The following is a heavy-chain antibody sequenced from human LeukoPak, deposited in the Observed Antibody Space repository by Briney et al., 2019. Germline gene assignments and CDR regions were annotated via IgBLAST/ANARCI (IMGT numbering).Heavy chain of an antibody. J-gene: IGHJ4*02. V-gene: IGHV3-11*01. CDR1: GGSFSGYY. CDR2: ISSSGSTI. Sequence: PSETLSLTCTVYGGSFSGYYWSWIRQAPGKGLEWVSYISSSGSTIYYADSVKGRFTISRDNAKNSLYLQMNSLRAEDTAVYYCARERPDYWGQGTLVTVSS. CDR3: ARERPDY.